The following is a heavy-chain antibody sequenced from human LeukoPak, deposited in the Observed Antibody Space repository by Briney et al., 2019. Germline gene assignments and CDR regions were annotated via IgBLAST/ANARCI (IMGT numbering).Heavy chain of an antibody. CDR1: GYTFTSYF. CDR2: INPSGGST. CDR3: ARDSADYGDYDY. J-gene: IGHJ4*02. V-gene: IGHV1-46*01. D-gene: IGHD4-17*01. Sequence: ASVTVSCKASGYTFTSYFMHWVRQAPGQGLDWMGIINPSGGSTSYAQEFQGRVTMTRDTSTSTVYMELSSLRSEDTAVYYCARDSADYGDYDYWGQGTLVTVSA.